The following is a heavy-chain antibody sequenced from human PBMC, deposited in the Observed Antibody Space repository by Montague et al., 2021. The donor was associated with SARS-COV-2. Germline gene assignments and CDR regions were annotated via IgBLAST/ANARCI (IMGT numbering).Heavy chain of an antibody. CDR3: ARTWAYGSGSYGVDP. V-gene: IGHV2-5*02. CDR2: IYWDDDG. Sequence: PALVKPTQTLTLTCIFSGFSLSTDGMGVGWIRHPPGRALEWLALIYWDDDGRYSPSLRSRLTITKDTSKNQVVLTMTNMDPVDTATYYCARTWAYGSGSYGVDPWGQGTLVTVSS. D-gene: IGHD3-10*01. CDR1: GFSLSTDGMG. J-gene: IGHJ5*02.